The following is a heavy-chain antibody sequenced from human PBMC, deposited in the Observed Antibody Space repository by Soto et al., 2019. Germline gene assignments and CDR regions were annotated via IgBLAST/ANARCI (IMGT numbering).Heavy chain of an antibody. V-gene: IGHV3-48*01. CDR2: ISIGSGSI. D-gene: IGHD3-22*01. CDR1: GFTVSNNY. CDR3: VRDDRWAFDF. J-gene: IGHJ3*01. Sequence: EVQLVESGGGLIQPGGSLRLSCAVSGFTVSNNYMNWVRQAPGKGLEWVSYISIGSGSIFYADSVKGRFTISRDDAKNSLYLQMNTLRVEDTAVYYCVRDDRWAFDFWGQGTMVTVSS.